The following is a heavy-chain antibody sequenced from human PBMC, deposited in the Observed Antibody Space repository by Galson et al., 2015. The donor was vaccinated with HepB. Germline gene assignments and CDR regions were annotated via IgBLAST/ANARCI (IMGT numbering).Heavy chain of an antibody. V-gene: IGHV3-30*04. J-gene: IGHJ6*02. CDR1: GFTFSSYA. Sequence: SLRLSCAASGFTFSSYAMHWVRQAPGKGLEWVAVISYDGSNKYYADSVKGRFTISRDNSKNTLYLQMSSLRAEDTAVYYCAREDLAVAGTYYYYYGTDVWGQGTTVTVSS. CDR2: ISYDGSNK. CDR3: AREDLAVAGTYYYYYGTDV. D-gene: IGHD6-19*01.